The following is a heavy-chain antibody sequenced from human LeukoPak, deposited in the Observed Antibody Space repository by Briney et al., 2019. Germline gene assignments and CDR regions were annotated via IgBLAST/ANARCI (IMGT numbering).Heavy chain of an antibody. CDR1: GFTFSDYY. V-gene: IGHV3-11*04. CDR2: ISSSGSTI. Sequence: PGGSLRLSCAASGFTFSDYYMSWIRQAPGKGLEWVSYISSSGSTIYYADSVKGRFTISRDNAKNSLYLQMNSLRAERTAVYYCARRLDPGKAMATFDYWGQGTLVTVSS. CDR3: ARRLDPGKAMATFDY. D-gene: IGHD5-18*01. J-gene: IGHJ4*02.